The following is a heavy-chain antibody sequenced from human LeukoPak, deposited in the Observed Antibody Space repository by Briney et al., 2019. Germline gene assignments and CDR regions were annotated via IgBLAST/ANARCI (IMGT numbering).Heavy chain of an antibody. D-gene: IGHD6-13*01. CDR2: IYYSGST. CDR1: GGSISSSSYY. V-gene: IGHV4-39*07. Sequence: SETLSLTCTVSGGSISSSSYYWGWIRQPPGKGLEWIGSIYYSGSTYYNPSLKSRVTISVDTSKNQFSLKLRSVTAADTAVYYCARDLSSSWYFDYWGQGTLVTVSS. CDR3: ARDLSSSWYFDY. J-gene: IGHJ4*02.